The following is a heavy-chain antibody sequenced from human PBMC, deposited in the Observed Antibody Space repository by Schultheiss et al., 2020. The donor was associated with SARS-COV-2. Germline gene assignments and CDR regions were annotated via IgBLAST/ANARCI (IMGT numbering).Heavy chain of an antibody. CDR1: GGSISSYY. J-gene: IGHJ6*03. V-gene: IGHV4-59*01. CDR3: ARTTLYSSSYYMDV. Sequence: ESLKISCTVSGGSISSYYWSWIRQPPGKGLEWIGYIYYSGSTNYNPSLKSRVTISVDTSKNQFSLKLSSVTAADTAVYYCARTTLYSSSYYMDVWGKGTTVTVSS. CDR2: IYYSGST. D-gene: IGHD6-13*01.